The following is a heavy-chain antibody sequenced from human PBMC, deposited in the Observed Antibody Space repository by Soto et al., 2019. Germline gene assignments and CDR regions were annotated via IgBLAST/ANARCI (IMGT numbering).Heavy chain of an antibody. CDR2: TRNKANSYTT. CDR1: GFTFSDHY. Sequence: EVQLVESGGGLVQPGGSLRLSCAASGFTFSDHYMDWVRQAPGKGLEWVGRTRNKANSYTTEYAASVKGRFTISRDDSKNSLYLQMNSLKTEDTAVYYCAIIEGSLRAGKNDYWGQGTLVTVSS. V-gene: IGHV3-72*01. CDR3: AIIEGSLRAGKNDY. J-gene: IGHJ4*02. D-gene: IGHD3-10*01.